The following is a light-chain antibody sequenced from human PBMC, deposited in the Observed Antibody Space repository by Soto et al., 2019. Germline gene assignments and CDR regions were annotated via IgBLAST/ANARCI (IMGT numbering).Light chain of an antibody. CDR3: QQYGGSPRT. J-gene: IGKJ1*01. V-gene: IGKV3-20*01. CDR2: AAS. CDR1: QTIGSSH. Sequence: IVLTQSPCTLSLSPGERATLSGRASQTIGSSHLAWYQQKPGQAPRVLIFAASSRATGIPDRFSGSGSGTDFTLTISRLEPEDFAVYYCQQYGGSPRTFGQGTKVDIK.